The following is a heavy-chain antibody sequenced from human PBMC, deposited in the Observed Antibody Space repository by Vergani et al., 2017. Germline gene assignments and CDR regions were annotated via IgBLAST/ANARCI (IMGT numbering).Heavy chain of an antibody. CDR1: GFTVSSNY. CDR2: TYSGGST. J-gene: IGHJ6*02. D-gene: IGHD2-15*01. CDR3: ARDNGYCSGGSCYPTYGMDV. V-gene: IGHV3-53*04. Sequence: EVQLVESGGGLVQPGGSLRLSCAASGFTVSSNYMSWVRQAPGKGLEWVSVTYSGGSTYYADSVKGRITISRHNSKNTLYLQMNSLRAEDTAVYYCARDNGYCSGGSCYPTYGMDVWGQGTTVTVSS.